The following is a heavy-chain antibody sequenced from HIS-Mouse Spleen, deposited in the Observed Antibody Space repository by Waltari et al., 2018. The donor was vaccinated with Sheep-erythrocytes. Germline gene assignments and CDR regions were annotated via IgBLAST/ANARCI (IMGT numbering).Heavy chain of an antibody. J-gene: IGHJ4*02. CDR3: ARYYDYVWGSFDY. D-gene: IGHD3-16*01. Sequence: QLQLQESGPGLVKPSETLSLTCTVSGGSISSSSYYWGGIRQPPGKGLEWIGSIYYSGSTYYNPSLKSRVTISVDTSKNQFSLKLSSVTAADTAVYYCARYYDYVWGSFDYWGQGTLVTVSS. CDR1: GGSISSSSYY. V-gene: IGHV4-39*07. CDR2: IYYSGST.